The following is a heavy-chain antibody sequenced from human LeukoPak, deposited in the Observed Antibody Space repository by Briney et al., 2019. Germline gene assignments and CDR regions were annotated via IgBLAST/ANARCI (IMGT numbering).Heavy chain of an antibody. J-gene: IGHJ4*02. V-gene: IGHV4-59*08. CDR2: IYYSGNT. CDR3: ARHTLGTSGYYPLDY. CDR1: GGSISGYY. D-gene: IGHD3-22*01. Sequence: SETLSLTCTVSGGSISGYYWSWIRQPPGKGLEWIGYIYYSGNTNYSPSLSGRVTISVDTPENQFSLKLSSVTAADTAVYYCARHTLGTSGYYPLDYWGQGTLVTVST.